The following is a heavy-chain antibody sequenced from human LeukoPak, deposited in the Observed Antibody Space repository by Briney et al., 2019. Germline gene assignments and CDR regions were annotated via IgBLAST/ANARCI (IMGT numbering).Heavy chain of an antibody. CDR1: GGSISSSSYY. V-gene: IGHV4-39*01. CDR2: IYYSGST. Sequence: PSETLSLTCTVSGGSISSSSYYWGWIRQPPGKGLEWIGSIYYSGSTYYNPSLKSRVTISVDTSKNQFSLKLSSVTAADTAVYYCARPLYASSGYFDYWGQGTLVTVSS. D-gene: IGHD3-22*01. J-gene: IGHJ4*02. CDR3: ARPLYASSGYFDY.